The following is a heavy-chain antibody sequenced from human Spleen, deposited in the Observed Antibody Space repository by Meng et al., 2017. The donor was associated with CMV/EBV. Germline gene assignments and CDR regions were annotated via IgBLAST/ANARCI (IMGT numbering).Heavy chain of an antibody. CDR2: ISDSGSTI. CDR1: GFTFSSFW. D-gene: IGHD2-2*01. Sequence: GESLKISCAASGFTFSSFWMSWGRQAPGKGLEWVSYISDSGSTIYYADPVRGRFTVSRGNAKNSLHLQMNSLRAEDTALYYCARSLTYSSNSCPGYWGQGTPVTVSS. J-gene: IGHJ4*02. CDR3: ARSLTYSSNSCPGY. V-gene: IGHV3-48*04.